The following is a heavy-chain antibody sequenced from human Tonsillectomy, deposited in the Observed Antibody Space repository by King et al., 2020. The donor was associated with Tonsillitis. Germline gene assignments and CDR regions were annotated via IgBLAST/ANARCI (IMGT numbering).Heavy chain of an antibody. D-gene: IGHD2-15*01. CDR3: ARELLTDYYYGMDV. J-gene: IGHJ6*02. V-gene: IGHV3-30*09. CDR2: ISYDGSNK. Sequence: VQLVESGGGVVQPGRSLRLSCAASGFTFSSYAMHWVRQAPGKGLEWVAVISYDGSNKYYADSVKGRFAISRDNSKNTLYLQMNSLRAEDTAVYYCARELLTDYYYGMDVWGQGTTVTVSS. CDR1: GFTFSSYA.